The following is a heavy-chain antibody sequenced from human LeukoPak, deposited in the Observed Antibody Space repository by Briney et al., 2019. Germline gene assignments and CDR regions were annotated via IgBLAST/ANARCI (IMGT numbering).Heavy chain of an antibody. D-gene: IGHD5-12*01. V-gene: IGHV3-30*03. J-gene: IGHJ4*02. Sequence: GGSLRLSCAASGFTFSNTWMHWVRQAPGKGLEWVAVISYDGSDKFYADSVKGRFTISRDSSKNTLYLQMNSLRPEDTAVYYCARARPSTWIDYWGQGTLVTVSS. CDR1: GFTFSNTW. CDR2: ISYDGSDK. CDR3: ARARPSTWIDY.